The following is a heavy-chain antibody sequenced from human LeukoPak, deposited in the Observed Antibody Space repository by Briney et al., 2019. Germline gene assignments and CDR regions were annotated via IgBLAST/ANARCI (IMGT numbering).Heavy chain of an antibody. CDR1: GGTFSSYA. CDR2: IIPIFGTA. V-gene: IGHV1-69*06. CDR3: ARDNDSRAPPHFDY. D-gene: IGHD3-16*01. Sequence: SVKVSCKASGGTFSSYAISWVRQAPGQGLEWMGGIIPIFGTANYAQKFRGRVTITADKSTRTAYMELSSLRSEDTAVYYCARDNDSRAPPHFDYWGQGTLVTVSS. J-gene: IGHJ4*02.